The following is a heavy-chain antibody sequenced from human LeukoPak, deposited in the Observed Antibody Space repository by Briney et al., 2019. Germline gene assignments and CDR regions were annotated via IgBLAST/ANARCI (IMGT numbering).Heavy chain of an antibody. CDR2: IIPIFGTA. CDR3: ARERSGYYPNWFDP. V-gene: IGHV1-69*13. J-gene: IGHJ5*02. CDR1: GGTFSSYA. D-gene: IGHD3-22*01. Sequence: ASVNVSCKASGGTFSSYAISWVRQAPGQGLEWMGGIIPIFGTANYAQKSQGRVTITADESTSTAYMELSSLRSEDTAVYYCARERSGYYPNWFDPWGQGTLVTVSS.